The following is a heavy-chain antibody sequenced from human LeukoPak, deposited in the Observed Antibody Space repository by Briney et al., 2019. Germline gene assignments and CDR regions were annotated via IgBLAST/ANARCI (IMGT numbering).Heavy chain of an antibody. CDR1: GFTFSSYA. CDR3: ARSRVPYCSSTSCYAVNFQH. V-gene: IGHV4-38-2*01. D-gene: IGHD2-2*01. Sequence: GSLRLSCAASGFTFSSYAMSWVRQAPGKGLEWIGSIYHSGSTYYNPSLKSRVTISVDTSKNQFSLKLSSVTAADTAVYYCARSRVPYCSSTSCYAVNFQHWGQGTLVTVSS. CDR2: IYHSGST. J-gene: IGHJ1*01.